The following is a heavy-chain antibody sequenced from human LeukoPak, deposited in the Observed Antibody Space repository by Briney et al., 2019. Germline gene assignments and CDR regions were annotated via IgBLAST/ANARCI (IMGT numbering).Heavy chain of an antibody. J-gene: IGHJ6*03. D-gene: IGHD5-12*01. Sequence: SETLSLTCTVSGGSISSYYWSWIRQPAGKGLEWIGRIYTSGSTNYNPSLKSRVTMSVDTSKNQFSLKLSSVTAADTAVYYCARDSGYESYSYGPGYYYYMDVWGKGTTVTVSS. V-gene: IGHV4-4*07. CDR1: GGSISSYY. CDR2: IYTSGST. CDR3: ARDSGYESYSYGPGYYYYMDV.